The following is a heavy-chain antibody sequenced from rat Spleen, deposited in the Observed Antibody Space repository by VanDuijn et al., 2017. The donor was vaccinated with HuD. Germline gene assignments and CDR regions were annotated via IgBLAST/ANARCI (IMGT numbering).Heavy chain of an antibody. CDR1: GFSLTSYN. J-gene: IGHJ3*01. D-gene: IGHD1-2*01. Sequence: QVQLKESGPGLVQPSQTLSLTCTVSGFSLTSYNVHWVRQPTGKGLEWMGVIWTGGSTAYKSLLKSRLSISRDTSKSQVLLKMHNLQTEDTAMYFCARSDYSSPYYFDYWGQGTLVTVSS. CDR3: ARSDYSSPYYFDY. V-gene: IGHV2-30*01. CDR2: IWTGGST.